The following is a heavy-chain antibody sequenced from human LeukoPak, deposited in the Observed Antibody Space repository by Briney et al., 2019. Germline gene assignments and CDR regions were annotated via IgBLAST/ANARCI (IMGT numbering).Heavy chain of an antibody. J-gene: IGHJ4*02. CDR2: ISAYNGNT. CDR1: GYTFTSYG. Sequence: ASVKVSCKASGYTFTSYGISWVRQAPGQGLEWMGWISAYNGNTNYAQKLQGRVTMTTDTSTSTAYMGLRSLRSDDTAVYYCARDGYYYDSSGYYPFWYWGQGTLVTVSS. D-gene: IGHD3-22*01. CDR3: ARDGYYYDSSGYYPFWY. V-gene: IGHV1-18*01.